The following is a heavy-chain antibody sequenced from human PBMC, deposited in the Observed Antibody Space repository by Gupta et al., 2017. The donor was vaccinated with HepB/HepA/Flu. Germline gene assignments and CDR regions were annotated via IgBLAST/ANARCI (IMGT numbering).Heavy chain of an antibody. CDR3: ARRGGGYGDYGRDDY. D-gene: IGHD4-17*01. Sequence: QVQLVQSGAEVKKPGASVKVSCKASGYTFTSYGISWVRQAPGQGLEWMGWISAYNGNTNYAQKLQGRVTMTTDTSTSTAYREVRSLRSDDTAVYYCARRGGGYGDYGRDDYWGQGTLVTVSS. J-gene: IGHJ4*02. V-gene: IGHV1-18*01. CDR1: GYTFTSYG. CDR2: ISAYNGNT.